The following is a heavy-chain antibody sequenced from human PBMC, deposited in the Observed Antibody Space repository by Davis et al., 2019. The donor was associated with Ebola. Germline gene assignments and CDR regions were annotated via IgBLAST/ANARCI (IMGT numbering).Heavy chain of an antibody. J-gene: IGHJ5*02. V-gene: IGHV3-11*04. CDR2: ISSSGSTI. CDR1: GFTFSSYA. CDR3: ARDRGFNWFDP. Sequence: GESLKISCAASGFTFSSYAMSWIRQAPGKGLEWVSYISSSGSTIYYADSVKGRFTISRDNAKNSLYLQMNSLRAEDTAVYYCARDRGFNWFDPWGQGTLVTVSS.